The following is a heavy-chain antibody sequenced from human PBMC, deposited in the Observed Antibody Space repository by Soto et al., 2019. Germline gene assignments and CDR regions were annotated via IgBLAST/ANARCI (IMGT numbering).Heavy chain of an antibody. J-gene: IGHJ5*02. V-gene: IGHV3-21*01. CDR3: ARDGSGDGYNYGYNWFDP. CDR1: GFTFSSYS. Sequence: GSLRLSCAASGFTFSSYSMNWVRQAPGKGLEWVSSISSSSSYIYYADSVKGRFTISRDNAKNSLYLQMNSLRAEDTAVYYCARDGSGDGYNYGYNWFDPWGQGTLVTVSS. CDR2: ISSSSSYI. D-gene: IGHD5-12*01.